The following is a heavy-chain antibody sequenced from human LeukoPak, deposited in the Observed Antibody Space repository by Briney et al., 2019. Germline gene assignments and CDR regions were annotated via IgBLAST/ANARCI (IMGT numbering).Heavy chain of an antibody. CDR1: GFPFSSYS. J-gene: IGHJ4*02. CDR2: IIISSGYI. V-gene: IGHV3-21*01. Sequence: GGSLRLSCAASGFPFSSYSMNWVRQAPGKGLEWVSSIIISSGYIYYADSVKGRFTISRDNAKNSLYLLMNNLRAEDTAIYYCARDRPTGASRVFVVQWGQGTPVTVSS. CDR3: ARDRPTGASRVFVVQ. D-gene: IGHD2-15*01.